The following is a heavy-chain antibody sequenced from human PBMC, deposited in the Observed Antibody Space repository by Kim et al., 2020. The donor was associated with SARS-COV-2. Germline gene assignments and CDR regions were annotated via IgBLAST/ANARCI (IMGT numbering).Heavy chain of an antibody. CDR3: ARHGLGLVRGVIISGAFDI. Sequence: SRVTISVDTSKNQFSLKLSSVTAADTAVYYCARHGLGLVRGVIISGAFDIWGQGTMVTVSS. D-gene: IGHD3-10*01. V-gene: IGHV4-39*01. J-gene: IGHJ3*02.